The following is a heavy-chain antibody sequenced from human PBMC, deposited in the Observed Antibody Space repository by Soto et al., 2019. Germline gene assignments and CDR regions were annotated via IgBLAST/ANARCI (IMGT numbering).Heavy chain of an antibody. Sequence: QVQLVESGGGVVQPGRSLRLSCAASGFTFSSYGMHWVRQAPGKGLEWVAVIWYDGSNKYYADSVKGRFTISRDNSKNTLYLQMTSQRAEDTAVYYCARAYQLLGYYYYGMDVWGQGTTVTVSS. V-gene: IGHV3-33*01. D-gene: IGHD2-2*01. CDR1: GFTFSSYG. J-gene: IGHJ6*02. CDR2: IWYDGSNK. CDR3: ARAYQLLGYYYYGMDV.